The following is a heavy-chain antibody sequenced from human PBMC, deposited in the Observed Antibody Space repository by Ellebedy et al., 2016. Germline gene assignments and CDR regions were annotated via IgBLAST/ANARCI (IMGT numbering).Heavy chain of an antibody. V-gene: IGHV3-30*18. Sequence: GGSLRLXXAASGFTFSSYGMHWVRQAPGKGLEWVAVISFDGSNKYYADSVKGRFTISRDNSKNTLYLQMNSLRAEDTAVYYCAKDGGLGRWQLGWYFDLWGRGTLVTVSS. CDR1: GFTFSSYG. CDR3: AKDGGLGRWQLGWYFDL. D-gene: IGHD5-24*01. CDR2: ISFDGSNK. J-gene: IGHJ2*01.